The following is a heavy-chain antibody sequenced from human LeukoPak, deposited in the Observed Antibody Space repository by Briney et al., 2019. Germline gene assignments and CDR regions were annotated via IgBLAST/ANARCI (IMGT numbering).Heavy chain of an antibody. CDR3: ARVVGIVVVPAAMPGAFDI. V-gene: IGHV4-31*03. Sequence: SQTLSLTCTVSGGSISSGGYYWSWIRQHPGKGLEWIGYIYYSGSTYYNPSLKSRVTISVDTSKNQFSLKLSSVTAADTAVYYCARVVGIVVVPAAMPGAFDIWGQGTMVTVSS. J-gene: IGHJ3*02. CDR1: GGSISSGGYY. D-gene: IGHD2-2*01. CDR2: IYYSGST.